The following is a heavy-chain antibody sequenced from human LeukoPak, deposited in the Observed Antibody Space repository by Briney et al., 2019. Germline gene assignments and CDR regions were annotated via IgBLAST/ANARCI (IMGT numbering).Heavy chain of an antibody. CDR2: IYYSGST. CDR3: ARAQYYYDSSGYYPYYFDY. Sequence: PSQTLSLTCTVSGGSISSGGYYWSWIRQHPVKGLEWIGYIYYSGSTYYNPSLKSRVTISVDTSKNQFSLKLSSVTAADTAVYYCARAQYYYDSSGYYPYYFDYWGQGTLVTVSS. CDR1: GGSISSGGYY. D-gene: IGHD3-22*01. V-gene: IGHV4-31*03. J-gene: IGHJ4*02.